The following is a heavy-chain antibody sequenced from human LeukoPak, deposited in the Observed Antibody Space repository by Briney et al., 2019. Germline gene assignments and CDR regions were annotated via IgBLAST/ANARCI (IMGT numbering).Heavy chain of an antibody. CDR2: VNHSGST. J-gene: IGHJ4*02. Sequence: SETLSLTRIDSDGSIRSSLWWLWLRPPPGKALDWIGEVNHSGSTNYNPSLNSRVTISVDKSKNQFSLNLTSVTAADTAVYYCAREDGGSTKDFGRFIWGQGTLVTVSS. D-gene: IGHD4-23*01. CDR3: AREDGGSTKDFGRFI. V-gene: IGHV4-4*02. CDR1: DGSIRSSLW.